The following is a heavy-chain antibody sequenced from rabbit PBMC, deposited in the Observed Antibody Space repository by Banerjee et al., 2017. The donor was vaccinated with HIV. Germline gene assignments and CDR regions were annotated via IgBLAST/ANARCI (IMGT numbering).Heavy chain of an antibody. Sequence: QEQLEESGGDLVKPEGSLTLTCTASGFSFSSSYYMYWVRQAPGKGLEWIACIGAGASGNSYYANWAKGRFTISKTSSTTVTLQMTSLTAADTATYFCANDYSYGYAGYAYAYYFNLWGPGTLVTVS. CDR2: IGAGASGNS. CDR1: GFSFSSSYY. V-gene: IGHV1S45*01. CDR3: ANDYSYGYAGYAYAYYFNL. J-gene: IGHJ4*01. D-gene: IGHD6-1*01.